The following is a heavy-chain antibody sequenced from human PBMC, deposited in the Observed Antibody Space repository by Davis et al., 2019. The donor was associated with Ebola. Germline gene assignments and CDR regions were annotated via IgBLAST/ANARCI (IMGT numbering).Heavy chain of an antibody. CDR2: INSDGSSA. Sequence: GESLKISCAASGFTFSSYWMHWVRQAPGKGLVWVSRINSDGSSASYADSVKGRFTISRDNSKNTLYLQMNSLRAEDTAVYYCARTYCGGDCSFDYWGQGTLVTVSS. CDR1: GFTFSSYW. V-gene: IGHV3-74*01. CDR3: ARTYCGGDCSFDY. D-gene: IGHD2-21*01. J-gene: IGHJ4*02.